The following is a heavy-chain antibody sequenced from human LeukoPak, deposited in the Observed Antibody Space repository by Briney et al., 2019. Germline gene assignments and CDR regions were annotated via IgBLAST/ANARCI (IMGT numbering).Heavy chain of an antibody. CDR2: ISGDTYYI. D-gene: IGHD1-26*01. J-gene: IGHJ4*02. CDR1: GFTLSSYT. CDR3: ARDRILGAPTFDY. V-gene: IGHV3-21*01. Sequence: GGSLRLSCAASGFTLSSYTMNWVRLSPGKGLEWVSSISGDTYYIQYADSVKGRFTVSRDNAKNSLYLQMNSLRADDTAVYYCARDRILGAPTFDYWGQGTLVTVSS.